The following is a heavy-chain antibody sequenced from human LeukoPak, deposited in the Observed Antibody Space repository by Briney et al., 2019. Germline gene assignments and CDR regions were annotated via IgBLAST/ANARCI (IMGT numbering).Heavy chain of an antibody. CDR2: IHTSGTT. V-gene: IGHV4-4*07. J-gene: IGHJ3*02. Sequence: SETLSLTCTVPGGSISKYYWSWIRQPADKGLEWIGRIHTSGTTHYNPSLKSRVTLSVDTSTNQFSLRLTSVTATDTAVYYCARLHLPAHEGGVDIWGRGTMVTVSS. CDR3: ARLHLPAHEGGVDI. CDR1: GGSISKYY. D-gene: IGHD1-14*01.